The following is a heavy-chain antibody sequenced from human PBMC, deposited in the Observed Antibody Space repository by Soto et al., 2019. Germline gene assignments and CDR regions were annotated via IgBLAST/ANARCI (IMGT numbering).Heavy chain of an antibody. CDR3: ARGHGGYDPSYYYSDYMDV. CDR1: GGSFSGYY. CDR2: INHSGST. Sequence: QVQLQQWGAGLLKPSETLSLTCAVYGGSFSGYYWSWIRQPPGKGLEWIGEINHSGSTNYNPSLKSRVTTSVDTYKNQCSLKLSSVTAADTAVYYCARGHGGYDPSYYYSDYMDVLCKGTTVTVSS. J-gene: IGHJ6*03. D-gene: IGHD5-12*01. V-gene: IGHV4-34*01.